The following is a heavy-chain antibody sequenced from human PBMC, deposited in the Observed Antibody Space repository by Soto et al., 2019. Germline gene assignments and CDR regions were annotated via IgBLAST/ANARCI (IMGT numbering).Heavy chain of an antibody. D-gene: IGHD7-27*01. CDR1: GGTFSSYT. CDR2: IIPILGIA. V-gene: IGHV1-69*02. CDR3: ASVKANYNWFDP. Sequence: SVKVSCKASGGTFSSYTISWVRQAPGQGLEWMGRIIPILGIANYAQKFQGRVTITADKSTSTAYMELSSLRSEDTAVYYCASVKANYNWFDPWGQGTLVTVSS. J-gene: IGHJ5*02.